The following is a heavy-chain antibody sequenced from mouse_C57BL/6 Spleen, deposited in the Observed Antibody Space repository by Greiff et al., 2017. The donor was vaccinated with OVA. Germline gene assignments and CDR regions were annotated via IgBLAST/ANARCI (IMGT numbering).Heavy chain of an antibody. V-gene: IGHV5-6*02. CDR2: ISSGGSYT. CDR1: GFTFSSYG. D-gene: IGHD4-1*01. Sequence: DVKLVESGGDLVKPGGSLKLSCAASGFTFSSYGMSWVRQTPDKRLEWVATISSGGSYTYYPDSVKGRFTISRDNAKNTLYLQMSSLKSEDTAMYYCARNWDSYFDYWGQGTTLTVSS. CDR3: ARNWDSYFDY. J-gene: IGHJ2*01.